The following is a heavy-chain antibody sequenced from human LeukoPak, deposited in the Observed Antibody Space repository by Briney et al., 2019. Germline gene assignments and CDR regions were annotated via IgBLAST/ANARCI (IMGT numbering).Heavy chain of an antibody. CDR1: GFTFSSYA. CDR3: ARAITGPTALDY. D-gene: IGHD1-7*01. V-gene: IGHV3-30*01. CDR2: ISYDGSNK. Sequence: GGSLRLSCAASGFTFSSYAMHWVRQAPGKGLEWVAVISYDGSNKYYADSVKGRFTISRDNSKNTLYLQMNSLRAEDTAVYYCARAITGPTALDYWGQGTLVTVSS. J-gene: IGHJ4*02.